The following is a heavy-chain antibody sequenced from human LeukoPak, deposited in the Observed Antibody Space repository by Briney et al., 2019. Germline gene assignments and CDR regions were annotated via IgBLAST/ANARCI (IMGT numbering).Heavy chain of an antibody. J-gene: IGHJ6*02. CDR2: LWYDGSNK. CDR1: GFTLSNYG. D-gene: IGHD3-10*01. Sequence: PGRSLKLSCAASGFTLSNYGMHWVRQAPGKGLEWVAILWYDGSNKYYADSVKGRFTISRDNSKNTLYLQMNSLRAEDTAVYYCARDYGYHYYYYGMDVWGQGTTVTVSS. CDR3: ARDYGYHYYYYGMDV. V-gene: IGHV3-33*01.